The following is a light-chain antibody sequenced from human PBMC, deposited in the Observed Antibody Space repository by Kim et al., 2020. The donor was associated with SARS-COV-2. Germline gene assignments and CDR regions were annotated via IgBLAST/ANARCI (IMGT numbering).Light chain of an antibody. CDR2: LNSDGSH. J-gene: IGLJ2*01. CDR3: QTWGTGIRV. Sequence: ASVKRHCPRSSGHSSYAIEWHQQQPEKGPRYLMKLNSDGSHSKGDGIPDRFSGSSSGAERYLTISSLQSEDEADYYCQTWGTGIRVFGGGTQLTVL. V-gene: IGLV4-69*01. CDR1: SGHSSYA.